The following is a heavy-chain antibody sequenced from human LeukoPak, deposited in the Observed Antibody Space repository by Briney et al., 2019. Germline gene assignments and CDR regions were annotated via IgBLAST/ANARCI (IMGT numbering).Heavy chain of an antibody. Sequence: SETLSLTCAVYGGSFSGYYWSWIRRLPGNGLEWIGEINHSGSTKYNPPLKSRVTISVDTSKNQFSLTLSSVTAADTAVYYCARQRGWYDSWGQGTLVTVSS. CDR2: INHSGST. V-gene: IGHV4-34*01. CDR3: ARQRGWYDS. CDR1: GGSFSGYY. D-gene: IGHD6-25*01. J-gene: IGHJ5*01.